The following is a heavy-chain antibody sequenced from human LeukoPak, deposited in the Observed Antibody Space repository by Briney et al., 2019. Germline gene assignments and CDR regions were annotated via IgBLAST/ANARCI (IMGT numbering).Heavy chain of an antibody. CDR2: INPNSGGT. CDR1: GYTFTSYY. J-gene: IGHJ4*02. CDR3: ARGQLLRFLEWLSIY. V-gene: IGHV1-2*06. D-gene: IGHD3-3*01. Sequence: ASVKVSCKASGYTFTSYYMHWVRQAPGQGLEWMGRINPNSGGTNYAQKFQGRVTMTRDTSISTAYMELSRLRSDDTAVYYCARGQLLRFLEWLSIYWGQGTLVTVSS.